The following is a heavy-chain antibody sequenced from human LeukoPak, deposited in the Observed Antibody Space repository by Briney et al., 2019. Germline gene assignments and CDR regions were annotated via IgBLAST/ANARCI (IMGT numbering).Heavy chain of an antibody. Sequence: GGSLRLSCAASGFTFDDYAMHWVRQAPGKGLEWVSLISGDGGSTYYADSVKGRFTISRDDSKNSLYLQMNSLRTEDTALYYCAKRSRKRWELLGGGMDVWGQGTTVTVSS. CDR3: AKRSRKRWELLGGGMDV. V-gene: IGHV3-43*02. D-gene: IGHD1-26*01. J-gene: IGHJ6*02. CDR1: GFTFDDYA. CDR2: ISGDGGST.